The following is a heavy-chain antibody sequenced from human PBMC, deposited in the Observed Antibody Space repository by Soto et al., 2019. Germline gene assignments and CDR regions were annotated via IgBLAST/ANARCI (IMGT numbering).Heavy chain of an antibody. D-gene: IGHD1-7*01. CDR3: ARQGVQALSYPRDKNLNYYYGMDV. J-gene: IGHJ6*02. CDR2: INPSGGST. CDR1: GYTFTSYY. Sequence: ASVKVSCKASGYTFTSYYMHWVRQAPGQGLEWMGIINPSGGSTSYAQKFQGRVTMTRDTSTSTVYMELSSLRSEDTAVYYCARQGVQALSYPRDKNLNYYYGMDVWGQGTTVTVS. V-gene: IGHV1-46*03.